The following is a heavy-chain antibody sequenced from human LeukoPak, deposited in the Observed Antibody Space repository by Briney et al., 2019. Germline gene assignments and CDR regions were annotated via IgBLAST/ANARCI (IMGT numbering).Heavy chain of an antibody. J-gene: IGHJ6*04. CDR3: AKDSPSSCPNYSNGMAV. D-gene: IGHD6-13*01. CDR2: ISWSGGAV. V-gene: IGHV3-9*01. Sequence: GGSLRLSCTASEFTFDDYGMHWVRQAPGKGLEWVSGISWSGGAVAYADSVKGRFTISRDNAKNSLYLQMNSLRAEDTALYYCAKDSPSSCPNYSNGMAVWGKGTTVTVSP. CDR1: EFTFDDYG.